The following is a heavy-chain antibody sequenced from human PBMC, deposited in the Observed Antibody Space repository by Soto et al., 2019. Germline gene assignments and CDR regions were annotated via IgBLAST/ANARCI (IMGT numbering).Heavy chain of an antibody. J-gene: IGHJ6*02. CDR3: AVDPTTGIVGATLDYYYYGMDV. V-gene: IGHV1-58*01. CDR1: GFTFTSSA. CDR2: IVVGSGNT. Sequence: SVKVSCKASGFTFTSSAVQWVRQARGQRLEWIGWIVVGSGNTNYAQKFQERVTITRDMSTSTAYMEPSSLRSEDTAVYYCAVDPTTGIVGATLDYYYYGMDVWGQGTTVTVSS. D-gene: IGHD1-26*01.